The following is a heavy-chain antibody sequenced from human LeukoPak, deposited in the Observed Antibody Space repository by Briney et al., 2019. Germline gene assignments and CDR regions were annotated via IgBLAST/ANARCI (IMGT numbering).Heavy chain of an antibody. CDR2: ISSSSSYI. CDR1: GFTFSSYS. D-gene: IGHD3-10*01. J-gene: IGHJ4*02. CDR3: ARDENYSGSGTNDY. V-gene: IGHV3-21*01. Sequence: GGSLRLTCAASGFTFSSYSMNWVRQAPGKGLEWVSSISSSSSYIYYADSVKGRFTISRDNAKNSLYLQMNSLRAEDTAVYYCARDENYSGSGTNDYWGQGTLVTVSS.